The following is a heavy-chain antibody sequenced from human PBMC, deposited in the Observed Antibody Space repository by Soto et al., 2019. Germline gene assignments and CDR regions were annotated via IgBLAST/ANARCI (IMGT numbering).Heavy chain of an antibody. V-gene: IGHV1-69*13. CDR3: AREASGYDF. J-gene: IGHJ1*01. D-gene: IGHD5-12*01. CDR1: GGTFSSFG. CDR2: IIPVFGRP. Sequence: ASVKVSCKASGGTFSSFGISWVRQAPGQGLEWMGGIIPVFGRPNYAQRFRGRLTITADESTNTSYMELIDLTSEDTAVYYCAREASGYDFWGQGTQVTVS.